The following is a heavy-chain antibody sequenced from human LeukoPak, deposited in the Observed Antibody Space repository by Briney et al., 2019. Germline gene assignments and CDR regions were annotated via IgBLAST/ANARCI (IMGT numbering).Heavy chain of an antibody. CDR2: MNPNSGNT. CDR3: ARVCSSTSCYHWFDP. V-gene: IGHV1-8*01. J-gene: IGHJ5*02. CDR1: GYTFTSND. D-gene: IGHD2-2*01. Sequence: ASVKVSCKASGYTFTSNDINWVRQATGQGLEWMGWMNPNSGNTGYAQKFQGRVTMTRNTSISTAYMELSSLRSEDTAVYYCARVCSSTSCYHWFDPWGQGTLVTVSS.